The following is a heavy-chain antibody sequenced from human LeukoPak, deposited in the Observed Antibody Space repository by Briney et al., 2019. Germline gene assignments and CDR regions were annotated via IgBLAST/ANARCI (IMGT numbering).Heavy chain of an antibody. D-gene: IGHD3-22*01. Sequence: PSETLSLTCTVSGGSISSGDYYWSWIRQPPGKGLEWIGYIYYSGSTYYNPSLKSRVTISVDTSKNQFSLKLSSVTAADTAVYYCARDYYDSSGLPEYWGQGTLVTVSS. J-gene: IGHJ4*02. CDR2: IYYSGST. V-gene: IGHV4-30-4*02. CDR3: ARDYYDSSGLPEY. CDR1: GGSISSGDYY.